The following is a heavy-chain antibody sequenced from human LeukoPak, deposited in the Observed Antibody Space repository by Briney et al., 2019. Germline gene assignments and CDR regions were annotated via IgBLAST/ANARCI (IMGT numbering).Heavy chain of an antibody. Sequence: GGSLRLSCAASGFTFSTYWMSWVRQAPGKGLELVATINQDGSEKYYVDSVKGRFTISRDNAKHSLYLQIDSLRAEDTAMFYCARDKQVGATLLDCWGQGTLVIVSS. J-gene: IGHJ4*02. D-gene: IGHD1-26*01. CDR1: GFTFSTYW. V-gene: IGHV3-7*01. CDR3: ARDKQVGATLLDC. CDR2: INQDGSEK.